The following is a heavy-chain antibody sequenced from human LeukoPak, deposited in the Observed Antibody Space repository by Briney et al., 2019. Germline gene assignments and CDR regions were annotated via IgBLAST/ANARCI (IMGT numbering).Heavy chain of an antibody. V-gene: IGHV1-69*13. CDR1: GGTFSSYA. Sequence: SVKVSCKASGGTFSSYAISWVRQAPGQGLEWMGGIIPIFGTANYAQKFQGRVTITADESTSTAYTELSSLRSEDTAVYYCARAGSKGDSSGYPGAFDIWGQGTMVTVSS. CDR2: IIPIFGTA. CDR3: ARAGSKGDSSGYPGAFDI. D-gene: IGHD3-22*01. J-gene: IGHJ3*02.